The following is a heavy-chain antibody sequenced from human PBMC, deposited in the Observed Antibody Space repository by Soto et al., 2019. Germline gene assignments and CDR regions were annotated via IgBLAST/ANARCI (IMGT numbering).Heavy chain of an antibody. CDR3: ARHFDLAVAGIYFDY. CDR1: GGSISSYY. Sequence: PSETLSLTCTVSGGSISSYYWGWIRQPPGKGLEWIGSIYYSGSTYYNPSLKSRVTISVDTSKNQFSLKLSSVTAADTAVYYCARHFDLAVAGIYFDYWGQGTLVTVSS. J-gene: IGHJ4*02. D-gene: IGHD6-19*01. V-gene: IGHV4-39*01. CDR2: IYYSGST.